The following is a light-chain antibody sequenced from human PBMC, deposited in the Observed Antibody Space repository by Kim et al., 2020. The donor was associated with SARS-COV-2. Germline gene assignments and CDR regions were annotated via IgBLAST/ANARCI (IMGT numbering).Light chain of an antibody. J-gene: IGKJ4*01. Sequence: ASVGKRVTIPSQASQVITHYLNSYQQKPGKAPKLLTYDASNFETGVPSRFSGSGSGTDFTFTISSLQPEDIATYYCQQYDNLSLTFGGGTKVDIK. CDR1: QVITHY. CDR2: DAS. V-gene: IGKV1-33*01. CDR3: QQYDNLSLT.